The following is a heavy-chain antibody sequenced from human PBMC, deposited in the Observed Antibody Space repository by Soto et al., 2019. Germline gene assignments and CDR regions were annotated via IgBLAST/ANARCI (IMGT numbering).Heavy chain of an antibody. Sequence: SGGSLRLSCAASGFTFSDYAMTWVRQAPGKGLEWVSAISGSGGSTYYADSVKGRFTISRDNSKNTLYLQMNSLRAEDTAVYYCAKVYYDSSGYYHYWGQGTLVTVSS. CDR1: GFTFSDYA. CDR2: ISGSGGST. CDR3: AKVYYDSSGYYHY. D-gene: IGHD3-22*01. J-gene: IGHJ4*02. V-gene: IGHV3-23*01.